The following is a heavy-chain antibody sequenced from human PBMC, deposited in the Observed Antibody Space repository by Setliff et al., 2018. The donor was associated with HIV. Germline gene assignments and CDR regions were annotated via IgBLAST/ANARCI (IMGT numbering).Heavy chain of an antibody. CDR3: ARLETFGGVIVDYFDY. D-gene: IGHD3-16*02. CDR1: GFAFSGHQ. V-gene: IGHV3-7*03. CDR2: IKQDGSDK. Sequence: GGSLRLSCAASGFAFSGHQMSWVRQAPGKGLEWVAKIKQDGSDKYYVDSVKGRFTISRDNAKNSLYLQWSSLKASDTAMYYCARLETFGGVIVDYFDYWGQGTLVTV. J-gene: IGHJ4*02.